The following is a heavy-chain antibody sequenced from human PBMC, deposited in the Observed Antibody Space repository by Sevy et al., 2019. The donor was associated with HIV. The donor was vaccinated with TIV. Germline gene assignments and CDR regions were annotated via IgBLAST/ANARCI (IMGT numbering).Heavy chain of an antibody. D-gene: IGHD2-2*01. CDR2: INHSGST. J-gene: IGHJ5*02. CDR3: ARSPPIVVVPGAPSWFDP. V-gene: IGHV4-34*01. Sequence: SETLSLTCAVHGGSFSGYYWNWIRQPPGKGLEWIGEINHSGSTNYNPSLKSRVTISVDTSKNQFSLKLSSVTAADTAEYSCARSPPIVVVPGAPSWFDPWGQGTLVTVSS. CDR1: GGSFSGYY.